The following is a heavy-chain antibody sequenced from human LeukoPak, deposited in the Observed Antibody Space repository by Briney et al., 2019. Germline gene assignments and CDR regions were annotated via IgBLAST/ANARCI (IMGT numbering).Heavy chain of an antibody. CDR1: GDSISYYY. J-gene: IGHJ4*02. V-gene: IGHV4-4*07. Sequence: SETLSLTCTVSGDSISYYYWSWIRQPAGKGLEWIGRISTSGSTNYNPSLKGRVTMSVDTSKNQFSLKLSSVTAADTAVYYCARGDDSSGQGYWGQGTLVTVSS. CDR3: ARGDDSSGQGY. D-gene: IGHD3-22*01. CDR2: ISTSGST.